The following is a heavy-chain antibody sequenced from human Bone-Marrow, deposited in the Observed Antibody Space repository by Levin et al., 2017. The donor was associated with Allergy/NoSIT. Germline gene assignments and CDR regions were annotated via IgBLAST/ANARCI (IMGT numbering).Heavy chain of an antibody. V-gene: IGHV3-23*01. CDR1: GFAFSSYA. D-gene: IGHD1-26*01. J-gene: IGHJ4*02. CDR3: AKEGANVGRTHFDY. Sequence: GESLKISCAGSGFAFSSYAMSWVRQAPGKGLEWVSAISGDIVYTYQADSVKGRFTILRDNSKNTLYLHMNSLRVEDTAVYYCAKEGANVGRTHFDYWGQGTLVTVSS. CDR2: ISGDIVYT.